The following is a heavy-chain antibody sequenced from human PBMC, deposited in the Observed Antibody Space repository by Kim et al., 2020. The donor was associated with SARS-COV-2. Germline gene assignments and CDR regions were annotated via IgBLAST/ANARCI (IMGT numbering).Heavy chain of an antibody. CDR1: GGSFSGYY. CDR2: INHSGST. V-gene: IGHV4-34*01. Sequence: SETLSLTCAVYGGSFSGYYWSWIRQPPGKGLEWIGEINHSGSTNYNPSLKSRVTISVDTSKNQFSLKLSSVTAADTAVYYCARGQGTDVVVVAAPRPFDYWGQGTRVTVSS. D-gene: IGHD2-15*01. CDR3: ARGQGTDVVVVAAPRPFDY. J-gene: IGHJ4*02.